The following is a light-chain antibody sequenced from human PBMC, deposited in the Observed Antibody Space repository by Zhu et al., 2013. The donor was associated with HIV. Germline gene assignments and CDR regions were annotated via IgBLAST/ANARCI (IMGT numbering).Light chain of an antibody. J-gene: IGKJ3*01. CDR1: QGISRA. CDR2: DAS. Sequence: AIQLTQSPSSLSASVGDRVTITCRASQGISRALAWYQQKPGKAPKLLIYDASSLESGVPSRFSGSGSGADFTLTISSLQPEDFATYYCQHVNNNAAFGPGTKVDV. V-gene: IGKV1D-13*01. CDR3: QHVNNNAA.